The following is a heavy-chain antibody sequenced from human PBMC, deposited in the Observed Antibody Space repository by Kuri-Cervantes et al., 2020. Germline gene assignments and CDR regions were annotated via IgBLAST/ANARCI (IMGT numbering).Heavy chain of an antibody. CDR2: ISYDGSNK. J-gene: IGHJ4*02. CDR1: GFTFSSCG. V-gene: IGHV3-30*03. Sequence: GGSLRLSCAASGFTFSSCGMHWVRQAPGKGLEWVAVISYDGSNKYYADSVKGRFTISRDNSKNTLYLQMNSLRAEDTAVYYCARSLEYSSSSGWGQGTLVTVSS. CDR3: ARSLEYSSSSG. D-gene: IGHD6-6*01.